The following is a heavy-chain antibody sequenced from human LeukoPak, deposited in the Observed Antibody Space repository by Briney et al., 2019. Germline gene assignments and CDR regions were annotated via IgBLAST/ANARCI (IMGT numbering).Heavy chain of an antibody. CDR2: INTSGST. V-gene: IGHV4-4*07. D-gene: IGHD3-22*01. Sequence: SETLSLTCTVSGDSIINYYWSWIRQPAGKGLEWIGRINTSGSTNYNPSLKSRVTMSVDTSRDRFSLKLSSVTAADTAVYYCAGDSYYDSANLFYWGQGALVTVSS. CDR1: GDSIINYY. J-gene: IGHJ4*02. CDR3: AGDSYYDSANLFY.